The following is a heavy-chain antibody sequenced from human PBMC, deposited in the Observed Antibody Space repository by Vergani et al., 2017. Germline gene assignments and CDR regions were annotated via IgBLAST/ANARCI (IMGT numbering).Heavy chain of an antibody. CDR1: GGSFSGSY. J-gene: IGHJ5*02. V-gene: IGHV4-34*01. CDR2: INHSGST. Sequence: QVQLQQWGAGLLKPSETLSLTCAVYGGSFSGSYWSWIRQPPGKGLEWIGEINHSGSTYYNPSLKSRVTISVDTSKNQFSLKLSSVTAADTAVYFCARHSTVEWLVKLGWIDPWGQGILVTVSS. CDR3: ARHSTVEWLVKLGWIDP. D-gene: IGHD6-19*01.